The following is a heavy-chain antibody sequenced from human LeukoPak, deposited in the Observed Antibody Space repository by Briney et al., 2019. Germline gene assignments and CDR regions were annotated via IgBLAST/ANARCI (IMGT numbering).Heavy chain of an antibody. J-gene: IGHJ6*04. CDR1: GGSFSGYY. V-gene: IGHV4-34*01. CDR3: ARGYCSGGSCYYYYGMDV. CDR2: INHSGST. Sequence: SETLSLTCAVYGGSFSGYYWSWIRQPPGKELEWIGEINHSGSTNYNPSLKSRVTISVDTSKNQFSLKLSSVTAADTAVYYCARGYCSGGSCYYYYGMDVWGKGTTVTVSS. D-gene: IGHD2-15*01.